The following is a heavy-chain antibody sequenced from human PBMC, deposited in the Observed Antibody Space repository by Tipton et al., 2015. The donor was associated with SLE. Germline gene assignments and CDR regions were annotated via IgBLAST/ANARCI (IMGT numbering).Heavy chain of an antibody. CDR2: ISWNSGSI. Sequence: SLRLSCAASGFTFDDYAMHWVRQAPGKGLEWVSGISWNSGSIGYADSVKGRFTISRDNAKNSLYLQMNSLRAEDTALYYCAKGIAADWGNWFDPWGQGTLVTVSS. J-gene: IGHJ5*02. CDR3: AKGIAADWGNWFDP. CDR1: GFTFDDYA. D-gene: IGHD6-13*01. V-gene: IGHV3-9*01.